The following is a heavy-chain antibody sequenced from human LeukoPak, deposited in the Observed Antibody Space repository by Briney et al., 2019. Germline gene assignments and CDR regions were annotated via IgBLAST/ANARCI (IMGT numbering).Heavy chain of an antibody. D-gene: IGHD6-19*01. V-gene: IGHV3-53*01. CDR3: ARGVMRQWLGLYFDY. CDR1: GFTVITNY. CDR2: ICSGGTT. Sequence: QTGGSLRLSCAASGFTVITNYMNWVRQAPGKGLEWVSVICSGGTTYYADSVKGRFTISRDNSKNTLYLQMNSLRVEDTAVYYCARGVMRQWLGLYFDYWGQGTLVTVSS. J-gene: IGHJ4*02.